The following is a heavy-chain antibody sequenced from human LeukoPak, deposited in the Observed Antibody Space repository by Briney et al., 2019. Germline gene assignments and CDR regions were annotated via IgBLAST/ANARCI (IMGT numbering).Heavy chain of an antibody. V-gene: IGHV3-7*03. J-gene: IGHJ4*02. CDR2: INHNGNVN. Sequence: GGSLRLSCAASGFTFSSYWMNWARQAPGKGLEWVASINHNGNVNCYVDSVKGRFTISRDNAKNSVYLQMNSLRADDTAIYYCARGGTRRPSPYDYWGQGTLVTVSS. CDR3: ARGGTRRPSPYDY. D-gene: IGHD1-14*01. CDR1: GFTFSSYW.